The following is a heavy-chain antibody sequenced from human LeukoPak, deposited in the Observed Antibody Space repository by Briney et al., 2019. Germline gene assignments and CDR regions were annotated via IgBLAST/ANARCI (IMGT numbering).Heavy chain of an antibody. D-gene: IGHD3-10*01. Sequence: SETLSLTCTVSGGSISSYHWSWIRQPQGKGLEWIGYIYYSGSTNYNPSLKSRVIISVDTSKNQFSLKLNSVTASDTAVYYCARHLPPYWFGGRSAFDIWGQGTMVTVSS. CDR3: ARHLPPYWFGGRSAFDI. CDR1: GGSISSYH. V-gene: IGHV4-59*08. J-gene: IGHJ3*02. CDR2: IYYSGST.